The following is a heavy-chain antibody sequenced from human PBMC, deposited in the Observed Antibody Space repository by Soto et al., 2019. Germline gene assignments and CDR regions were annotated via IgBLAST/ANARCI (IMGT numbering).Heavy chain of an antibody. J-gene: IGHJ2*01. V-gene: IGHV3-64*01. CDR2: ISSNGGST. CDR3: ARDGYSSWYFDL. CDR1: GFTFSSYA. D-gene: IGHD3-22*01. Sequence: GGSLRLSCAASGFTFSSYAMHWVRQAPGKGLEYVSAISSNGGSTYYANSVKGRFTISRDNSKNTLYLQMGSLRAEDMAVYYCARDGYSSWYFDLWGRGTLVTVS.